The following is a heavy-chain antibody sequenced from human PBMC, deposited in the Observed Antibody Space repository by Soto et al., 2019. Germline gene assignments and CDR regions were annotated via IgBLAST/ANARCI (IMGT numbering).Heavy chain of an antibody. V-gene: IGHV4-59*01. CDR1: GGSFTDYY. CDR3: ARGAGPYDYDIRGRDAFDI. J-gene: IGHJ3*02. Sequence: SETLSLTCNVSGGSFTDYYWSWIRQPPGKGLEWIGYIYYTGSTNYNPSLKSRVTISVDTSKSQFSLKLSSVTAADTAVYYCARGAGPYDYDIRGRDAFDIWGQGTMVTVSS. CDR2: IYYTGST. D-gene: IGHD3-22*01.